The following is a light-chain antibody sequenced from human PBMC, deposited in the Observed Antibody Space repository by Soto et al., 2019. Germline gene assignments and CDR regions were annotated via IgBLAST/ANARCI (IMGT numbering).Light chain of an antibody. CDR1: QSISIW. V-gene: IGKV1-5*01. J-gene: IGKJ1*01. Sequence: DIQMTQSPSTLSASVGDRVTTPCRASQSISIWLAWYQQKPGKVPKLLIFDASTLQTGVPSRFGGGGSGTEFTLTISGLQPDDFATYYCQQYNSYSPWTFGPGTKVDI. CDR2: DAS. CDR3: QQYNSYSPWT.